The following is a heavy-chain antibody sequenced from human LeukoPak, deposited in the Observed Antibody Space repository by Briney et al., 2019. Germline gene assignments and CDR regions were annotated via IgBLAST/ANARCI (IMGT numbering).Heavy chain of an antibody. D-gene: IGHD3-10*01. J-gene: IGHJ4*02. V-gene: IGHV4-59*08. CDR3: ARTTMVRGSDY. CDR2: IYYSGST. CDR1: GGSIGSYY. Sequence: SETLSLTCTVSGGSIGSYYWSWIRQPPGKGLEWIGYIYYSGSTNYNPSLKSRVTISVDTSKNQFPLKLSSVTAADTAVYYCARTTMVRGSDYWGQGTLVTVSS.